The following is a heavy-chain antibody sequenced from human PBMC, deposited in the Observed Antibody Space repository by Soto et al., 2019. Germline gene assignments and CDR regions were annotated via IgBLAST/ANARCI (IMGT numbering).Heavy chain of an antibody. Sequence: QVQLVESGGGVVQPGRSLRLSCAASGFTFSSYGMHWVRQAPGKGLEWVAVIWYDGSNKYYADSVKGRFTISRDNSKNKQYLQMNSLRAEDTAVYYCARDYSSGWTFDYWGQGTLVTVST. V-gene: IGHV3-33*01. J-gene: IGHJ4*02. CDR3: ARDYSSGWTFDY. D-gene: IGHD6-19*01. CDR2: IWYDGSNK. CDR1: GFTFSSYG.